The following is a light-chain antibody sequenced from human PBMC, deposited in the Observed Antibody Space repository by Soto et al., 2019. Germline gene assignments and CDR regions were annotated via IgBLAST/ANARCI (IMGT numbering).Light chain of an antibody. CDR2: AAS. V-gene: IGKV1-39*01. CDR1: QSISSY. J-gene: IGKJ5*01. CDR3: QQSYSSPIT. Sequence: DLQMTQSPSSLSASVGDRVTITCRASQSISSYLNWYQQKPGKAPNLLIYAASSLQSGVPSRFSGSGSGTDFTLTISSLQPEDFATYHCQQSYSSPITFGQGTRLEIK.